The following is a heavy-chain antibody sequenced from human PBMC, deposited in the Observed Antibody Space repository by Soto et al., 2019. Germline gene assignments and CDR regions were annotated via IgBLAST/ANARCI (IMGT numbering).Heavy chain of an antibody. V-gene: IGHV4-30-2*01. CDR2: IYHSGST. D-gene: IGHD3-3*01. CDR3: ARAFHHTIFGAYYYYGMDV. J-gene: IGHJ6*02. Sequence: KPSETLSLTCAVSGGSISSGGYSWSWIRQPPGKGLEWIGYIYHSGSTYYNPSLKSRVTISVDRSKNQFSLKLSSVTAADTAVYYCARAFHHTIFGAYYYYGMDVWGQGTTVTVSS. CDR1: GGSISSGGYS.